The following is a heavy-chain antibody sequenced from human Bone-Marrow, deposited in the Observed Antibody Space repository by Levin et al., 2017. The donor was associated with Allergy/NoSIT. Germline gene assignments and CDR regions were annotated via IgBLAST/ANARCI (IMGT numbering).Heavy chain of an antibody. J-gene: IGHJ4*02. Sequence: PGESLKISCKASGYTFNAYYIHWVRQAPGQGLEWMGWIHPNTGGTNYAQKFQGWVSMTRDTSISTAYMELTRLKPDDTAVYYCARVPYATQNAAFDYWGQGTLVSVSS. CDR2: IHPNTGGT. CDR3: ARVPYATQNAAFDY. CDR1: GYTFNAYY. D-gene: IGHD2-15*01. V-gene: IGHV1-2*04.